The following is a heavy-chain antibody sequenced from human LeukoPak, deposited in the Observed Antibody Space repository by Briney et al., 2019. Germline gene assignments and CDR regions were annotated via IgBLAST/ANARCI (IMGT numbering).Heavy chain of an antibody. V-gene: IGHV4-59*08. Sequence: NPSETLSLTCSVSGDSASPYFWSWIRQPPGKGLEWIGYIYYSGTTNYNPSLKSRVTISIDTSKDQLSLKVNSVTAADTAVYYCARLTVGLYFDYWGQGNLVTVSS. CDR1: GDSASPYF. D-gene: IGHD2-21*02. J-gene: IGHJ4*02. CDR2: IYYSGTT. CDR3: ARLTVGLYFDY.